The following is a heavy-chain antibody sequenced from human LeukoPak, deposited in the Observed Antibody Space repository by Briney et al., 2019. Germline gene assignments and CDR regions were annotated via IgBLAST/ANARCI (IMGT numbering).Heavy chain of an antibody. J-gene: IGHJ4*02. Sequence: SETLSLTCTVSGGSISSSSYYWGWIRQPPGKGLEWIGSIYYSGSTYYNPSLKSRVTISVDTSKNQFSLKLSSVTAADTAVYYCARHSGYYYGSGSYYRPYYFDYWGRGTLVTVSS. CDR1: GGSISSSSYY. CDR3: ARHSGYYYGSGSYYRPYYFDY. CDR2: IYYSGST. D-gene: IGHD3-10*01. V-gene: IGHV4-39*01.